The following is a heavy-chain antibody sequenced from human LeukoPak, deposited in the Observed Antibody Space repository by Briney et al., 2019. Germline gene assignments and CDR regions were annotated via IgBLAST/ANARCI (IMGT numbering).Heavy chain of an antibody. Sequence: GGSLRLSCRDSGFIVSINSMSWVHQAPGKGLEWVSFIYSGGNTHYSDSVKGRFTISRDNSKNTLYLHMNSLRAEDTAVYYCARRAGAYSHPYDYWGQGTLVTVSS. CDR2: IYSGGNT. V-gene: IGHV3-53*01. J-gene: IGHJ4*02. CDR3: ARRAGAYSHPYDY. CDR1: GFIVSINS. D-gene: IGHD2-15*01.